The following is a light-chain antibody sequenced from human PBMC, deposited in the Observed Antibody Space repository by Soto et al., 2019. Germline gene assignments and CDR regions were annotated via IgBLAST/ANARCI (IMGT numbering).Light chain of an antibody. Sequence: QSALTQPASVSGSPGQSITISCTGTSSDVGTYNLVSWYQQHPGKAPKLLISEDNKRPSGVSNRFSGSKSGNTASLSISGLQAEDEADYYCCSYATVNTFVFGTGTK. CDR1: SSDVGTYNL. V-gene: IGLV2-23*02. CDR2: EDN. CDR3: CSYATVNTFV. J-gene: IGLJ1*01.